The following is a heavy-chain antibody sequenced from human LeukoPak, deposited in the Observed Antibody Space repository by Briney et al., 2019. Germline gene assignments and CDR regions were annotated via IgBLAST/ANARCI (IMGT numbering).Heavy chain of an antibody. V-gene: IGHV4-39*06. CDR2: IDGSGST. CDR1: GFSINSSRYF. D-gene: IGHD2-15*01. J-gene: IGHJ5*02. CDR3: ARGRGGGGSYNTWFDP. Sequence: SETLSLTCTVSGFSINSSRYFWVWIRQPPGMGREWIVNIDGSGSTYDNPALESRAAISVNTSKNQYLLKLSSVTAAYASVYYCARGRGGGGSYNTWFDPWGQGTLVTVSS.